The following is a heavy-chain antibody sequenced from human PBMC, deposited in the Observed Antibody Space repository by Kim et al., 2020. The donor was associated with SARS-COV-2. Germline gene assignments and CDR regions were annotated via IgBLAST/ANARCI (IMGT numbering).Heavy chain of an antibody. CDR2: IDPSDSYS. V-gene: IGHV5-10-1*01. CDR1: GSSFTSYW. Sequence: GESLKISCKGSGSSFTSYWISWVRQMPGKGLEWMGRIDPSDSYSNYSPSFQGHVTIPADKSISTAYLQWSSLKASDTAMYYCVRHSVHYCSGGSCQDWGQGTLVTVSS. D-gene: IGHD2-15*01. J-gene: IGHJ4*02. CDR3: VRHSVHYCSGGSCQD.